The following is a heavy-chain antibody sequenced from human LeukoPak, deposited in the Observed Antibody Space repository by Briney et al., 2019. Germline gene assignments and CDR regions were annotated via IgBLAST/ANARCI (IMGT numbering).Heavy chain of an antibody. Sequence: PGGSLILSCAASGSTFSSYWMHWVRQAPGKGLVWVSRIDTDGSSTNYADSVKGRFTISRDNAKNTLYLQMNSPRAEDTAVYYCVSTPHDYGDYGDYGDWGQGTLVTVSS. D-gene: IGHD4-17*01. J-gene: IGHJ4*02. CDR3: VSTPHDYGDYGDYGD. CDR2: IDTDGSST. V-gene: IGHV3-74*01. CDR1: GSTFSSYW.